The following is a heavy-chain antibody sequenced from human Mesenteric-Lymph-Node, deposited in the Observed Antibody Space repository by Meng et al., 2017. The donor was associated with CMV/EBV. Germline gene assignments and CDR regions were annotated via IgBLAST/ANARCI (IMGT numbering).Heavy chain of an antibody. CDR3: APSSDNKGNWFDP. Sequence: CAVYGGSFSGSYWSWIRQPPGKGLEWIGEINHSGSTSSNPSLKSRVTISLDTSKNQFSLKLTSVTAADTAVYYCAPSSDNKGNWFDPWGQGTLVTVSS. D-gene: IGHD6-6*01. CDR1: GGSFSGSY. CDR2: INHSGST. V-gene: IGHV4-34*01. J-gene: IGHJ5*02.